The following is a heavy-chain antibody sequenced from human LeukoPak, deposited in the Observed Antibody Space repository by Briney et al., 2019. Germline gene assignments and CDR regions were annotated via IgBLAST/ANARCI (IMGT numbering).Heavy chain of an antibody. CDR1: GNTLTELS. Sequence: ASVKVSSKVSGNTLTELSMHWVRQAPGKGLEWMRGFDPEDGEIIYAQKFQGRVTMTEDTSADTAYMELSSLRSEDTAVYFCASYVSGFDSWGQGTLVTVTS. J-gene: IGHJ5*01. D-gene: IGHD3-10*01. V-gene: IGHV1-24*01. CDR2: FDPEDGEI. CDR3: ASYVSGFDS.